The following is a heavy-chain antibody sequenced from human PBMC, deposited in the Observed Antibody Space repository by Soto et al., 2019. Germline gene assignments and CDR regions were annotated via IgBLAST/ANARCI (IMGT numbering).Heavy chain of an antibody. CDR3: AREAAGITIFGVAIGEYYFDY. Sequence: SETLSLTCAVYGGSFSGYYWSWIRQPPGKGLEWIGEINHSGSTNYNPSLKSRVTISVDTSKNQFSLKLSSVTAADTAVYYCAREAAGITIFGVAIGEYYFDYWGQGTLVTVSS. V-gene: IGHV4-34*01. J-gene: IGHJ4*02. D-gene: IGHD3-3*01. CDR1: GGSFSGYY. CDR2: INHSGST.